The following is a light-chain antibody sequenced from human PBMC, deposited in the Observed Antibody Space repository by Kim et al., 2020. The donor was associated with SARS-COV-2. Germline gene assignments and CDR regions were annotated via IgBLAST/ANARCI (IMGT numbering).Light chain of an antibody. CDR1: QSVNTK. J-gene: IGKJ1*01. V-gene: IGKV3D-15*01. CDR2: GAS. Sequence: VAPGERAILTCRASQSVNTKLAWYQQKGGRPPRILIYGASTRATGVPARFSGSGSGTDFTLTISSLQSEDFAVYYCQQYHDWAETFGQGTKVDIK. CDR3: QQYHDWAET.